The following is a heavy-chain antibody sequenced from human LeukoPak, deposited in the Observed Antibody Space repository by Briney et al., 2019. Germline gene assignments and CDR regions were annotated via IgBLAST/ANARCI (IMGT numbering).Heavy chain of an antibody. CDR1: GFTFSSYS. J-gene: IGHJ6*03. CDR2: ISSSSSTI. CDR3: ARDQIAAAGRVYYYYYYMDV. Sequence: GGSLRLSCAASGFTFSSYSMNWVRQAPGQGLAWVSYISSSSSTIYYADSVKGRFTISRDNAKNSLYLQMNSLRAEDTAVYYCARDQIAAAGRVYYYYYYMDVWGKGTTVTVSS. V-gene: IGHV3-48*01. D-gene: IGHD6-13*01.